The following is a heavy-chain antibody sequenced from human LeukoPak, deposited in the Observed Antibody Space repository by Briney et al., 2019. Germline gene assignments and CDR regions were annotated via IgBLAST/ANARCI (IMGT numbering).Heavy chain of an antibody. J-gene: IGHJ3*02. CDR3: ARRFPFIYDAFDI. CDR1: GYSFSNYW. Sequence: GESLKISCKGSGYSFSNYWIGWVRQMPGKGLEWMGIIYPGDSDTRYSPSFQGQVTISADNSITTAYLHWSSLKASDTAMYYCARRFPFIYDAFDIWGQGTMVTVSS. CDR2: IYPGDSDT. V-gene: IGHV5-51*01. D-gene: IGHD3-10*01.